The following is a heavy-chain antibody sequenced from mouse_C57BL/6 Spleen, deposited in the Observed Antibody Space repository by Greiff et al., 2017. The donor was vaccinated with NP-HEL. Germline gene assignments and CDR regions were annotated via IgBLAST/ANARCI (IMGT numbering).Heavy chain of an antibody. V-gene: IGHV5-16*01. CDR2: INYDGSST. CDR1: GFTFSDYY. D-gene: IGHD2-4*01. Sequence: EVKLMESEGGLVQPGRSMKLSCTASGFTFSDYYMAWVRQVPEKGLEWVANINYDGSSTYYLDSLKSRFIISRDNAKNILYLQMSSLKSEDTATYYCAREGDYDSFAYWGQGTLVTVSA. CDR3: AREGDYDSFAY. J-gene: IGHJ3*01.